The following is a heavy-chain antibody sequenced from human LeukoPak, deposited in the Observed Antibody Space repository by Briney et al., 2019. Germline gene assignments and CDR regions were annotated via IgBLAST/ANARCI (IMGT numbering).Heavy chain of an antibody. CDR3: ARGTRVSPKGSGAHHWFDP. V-gene: IGHV4-31*03. J-gene: IGHJ5*02. Sequence: PSETLSLTCTVSGGSITSGGYYWSWIRQHPGKGLEWIGYIYFGGSTYYNPSLKSRVTISVDTSKNQFSLKLSSVTAADTAVYYCARGTRVSPKGSGAHHWFDPWGQGTLVTVSS. D-gene: IGHD3-10*01. CDR1: GGSITSGGYY. CDR2: IYFGGST.